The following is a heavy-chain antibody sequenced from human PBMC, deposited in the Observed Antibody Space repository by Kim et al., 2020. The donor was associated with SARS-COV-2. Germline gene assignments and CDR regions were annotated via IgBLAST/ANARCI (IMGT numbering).Heavy chain of an antibody. CDR3: AKFLGYCSGGSCYSLDYGMDV. J-gene: IGHJ6*02. CDR2: ISGSGGST. D-gene: IGHD2-15*01. CDR1: GFTFSSYA. Sequence: GGSLRLSCAASGFTFSSYAMSWVRQAPGKGLEWVSAISGSGGSTYYADSVKGRFTISRDNSKNTLYLQMNSLRAEDTAVYYCAKFLGYCSGGSCYSLDYGMDVWGQGTTVTVSS. V-gene: IGHV3-23*01.